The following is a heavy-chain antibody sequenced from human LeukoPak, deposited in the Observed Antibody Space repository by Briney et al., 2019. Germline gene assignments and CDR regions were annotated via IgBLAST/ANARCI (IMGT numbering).Heavy chain of an antibody. V-gene: IGHV1-69*05. CDR3: ARDRYYYDSSGYYYDWFDP. Sequence: GSSVKVSCKASGGTFSSYAISWVRQAPGQGLEWMGEIIPIFGTANYAQKFQGRVTITTDESTSTAYMELSSLRSEDTAVYYCARDRYYYDSSGYYYDWFDPWGQGTLVTVSS. CDR2: IIPIFGTA. D-gene: IGHD3-22*01. J-gene: IGHJ5*02. CDR1: GGTFSSYA.